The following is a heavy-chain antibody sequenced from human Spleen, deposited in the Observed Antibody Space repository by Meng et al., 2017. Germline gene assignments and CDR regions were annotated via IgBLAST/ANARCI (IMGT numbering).Heavy chain of an antibody. CDR3: AIPDLSGSREFIQAFYYYGMDV. J-gene: IGHJ6*02. CDR2: INPNSGGR. Sequence: ASVKVSCKASGYTFTDSYIHWVRQAPGQGLEWMGRINPNSGGRNYAQKFQGRVTMTRDTSISTAYMELSSLRSDDTAVYYCAIPDLSGSREFIQAFYYYGMDVWGQGTTVTVSS. V-gene: IGHV1-2*06. D-gene: IGHD1-26*01. CDR1: GYTFTDSY.